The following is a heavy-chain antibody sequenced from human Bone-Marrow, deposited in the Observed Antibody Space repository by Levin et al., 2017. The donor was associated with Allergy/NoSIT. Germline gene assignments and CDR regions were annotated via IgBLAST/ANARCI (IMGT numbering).Heavy chain of an antibody. V-gene: IGHV3-13*04. D-gene: IGHD3-22*01. Sequence: PGGSLRLSCAASGFTFSSYDMHWVRQATGKGLEWVSAIGTAGDTYYLDSVKGRFTISRENAKNSLYLQMNSLRAGDTAVYYCARGAYDSVGHYEFAALDAFDIWGQGTMVTVSS. CDR1: GFTFSSYD. CDR2: IGTAGDT. J-gene: IGHJ3*02. CDR3: ARGAYDSVGHYEFAALDAFDI.